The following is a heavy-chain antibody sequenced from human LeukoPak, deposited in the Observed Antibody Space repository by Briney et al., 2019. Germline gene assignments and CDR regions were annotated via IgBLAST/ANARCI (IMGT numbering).Heavy chain of an antibody. CDR3: ARRVERQYYFDY. Sequence: SETLSLTCTVSGGSISSSSYYWGWIRQPPGKGLEWIGSIYYSGSTYYNPSLKSRVTISVDTSKNQFSLKLSSVTAADTAVYYCARRVERQYYFDYRGQGTLVTVSS. CDR2: IYYSGST. D-gene: IGHD2-15*01. CDR1: GGSISSSSYY. V-gene: IGHV4-39*01. J-gene: IGHJ4*02.